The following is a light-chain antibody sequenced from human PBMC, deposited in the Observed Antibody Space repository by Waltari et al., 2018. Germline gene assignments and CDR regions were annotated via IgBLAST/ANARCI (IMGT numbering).Light chain of an antibody. Sequence: SALTQPRPVSGSPGQSVTLSCTGTTNDLGSYNYVSWYQPHPGKAPKLIILDVTRRPSGVPDRLSGSKSGNTASLTISGLRAEDEAEYYCCSYAGSYTWVFGGGTKLTVV. J-gene: IGLJ3*02. V-gene: IGLV2-11*01. CDR1: TNDLGSYNY. CDR2: DVT. CDR3: CSYAGSYTWV.